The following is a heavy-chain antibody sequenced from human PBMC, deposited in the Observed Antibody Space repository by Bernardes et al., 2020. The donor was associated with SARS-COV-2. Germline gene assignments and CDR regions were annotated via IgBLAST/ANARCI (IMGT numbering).Heavy chain of an antibody. CDR1: GGSISGSNYY. CDR3: ARIFLATTGVGDMKY. CDR2: IYYSGST. Sequence: SETLSLTCSVSGGSISGSNYYWGWIRQPPGKGLEWIGSIYYSGSTYYNPSLKSRVSMSVDTSKNQFSLKLSSVTAADTAVYYCARIFLATTGVGDMKYWGQGTLVTVSS. J-gene: IGHJ4*02. V-gene: IGHV4-39*01. D-gene: IGHD2-8*01.